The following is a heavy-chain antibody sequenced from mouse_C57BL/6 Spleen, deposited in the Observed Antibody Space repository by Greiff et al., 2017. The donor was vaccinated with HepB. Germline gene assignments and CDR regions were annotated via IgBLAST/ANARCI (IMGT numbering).Heavy chain of an antibody. J-gene: IGHJ2*01. CDR1: GYTFTSYW. V-gene: IGHV1-64*01. Sequence: VQLQQPGAELVKPGASVKLSCKASGYTFTSYWMHWVKQRPGQGLEWIGMIHPNSGSTNYNEKFKSKATLTVDKSSSTAYMQLSSLTSEDSAVYYCARRDYYGSSWDYFDYWGQGTTLTVSS. D-gene: IGHD1-1*01. CDR2: IHPNSGST. CDR3: ARRDYYGSSWDYFDY.